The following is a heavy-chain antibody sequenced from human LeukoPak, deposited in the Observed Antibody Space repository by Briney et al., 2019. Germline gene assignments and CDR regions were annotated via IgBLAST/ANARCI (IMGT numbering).Heavy chain of an antibody. D-gene: IGHD3-10*01. CDR2: FDPEDGET. Sequence: APVKVSCKVSGYTLTELSMHWVRQAPGKGLEWMGGFDPEDGETIYAQKFQGRVTMTEDTSTDTAYMELSSLRSEDTAVYYCATDLNGGFGELFLDYWGQGTLVTVSS. J-gene: IGHJ4*02. V-gene: IGHV1-24*01. CDR3: ATDLNGGFGELFLDY. CDR1: GYTLTELS.